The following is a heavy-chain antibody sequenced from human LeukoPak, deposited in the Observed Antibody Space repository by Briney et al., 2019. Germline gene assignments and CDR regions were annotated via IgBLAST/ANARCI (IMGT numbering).Heavy chain of an antibody. V-gene: IGHV4-59*01. CDR3: ARVWSLSHTVTGSPLDY. Sequence: KASETLSLTCTVSGGSISGYYWSWIRQPPGKGLEWIGYIYYSGSTNYNPSLKSRVTISVDTSKNQFSPKLSSVTAADTAVYYCARVWSLSHTVTGSPLDYWGRGTLVTVSS. CDR2: IYYSGST. D-gene: IGHD4-17*01. J-gene: IGHJ4*02. CDR1: GGSISGYY.